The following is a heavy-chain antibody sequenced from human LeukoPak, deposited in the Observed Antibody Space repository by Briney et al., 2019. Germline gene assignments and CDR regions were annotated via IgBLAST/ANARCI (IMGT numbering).Heavy chain of an antibody. J-gene: IGHJ3*01. V-gene: IGHV3-7*01. CDR3: TRTPGRGALDF. Sequence: GGSLRLSCAASGFSFNTYWMSWVRQAPGKGLEWVANIKQDGSEKYYVDSVKGRFTISRDNAKNSVNLQMNSLRAEDTAVYYGTRTPGRGALDFWGQGTTVTVSS. D-gene: IGHD3-10*01. CDR2: IKQDGSEK. CDR1: GFSFNTYW.